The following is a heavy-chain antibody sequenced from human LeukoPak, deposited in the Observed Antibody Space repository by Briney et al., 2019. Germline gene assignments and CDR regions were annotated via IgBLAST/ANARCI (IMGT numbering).Heavy chain of an antibody. J-gene: IGHJ4*02. V-gene: IGHV4-59*08. D-gene: IGHD4-11*01. CDR2: IYYIGST. CDR1: GGSISNYY. Sequence: KTSETLSLTCTVSGGSISNYYWSWVRQPPGKGLEWIGCIYYIGSTNYNPSLKSRVTISPDTSKNQFSLELSSVTAADTAVYYCARHGGAYSFDYWGQGTLVTVSS. CDR3: ARHGGAYSFDY.